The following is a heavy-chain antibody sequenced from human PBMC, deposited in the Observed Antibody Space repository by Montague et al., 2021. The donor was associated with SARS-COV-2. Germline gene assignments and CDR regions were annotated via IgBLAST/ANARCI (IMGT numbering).Heavy chain of an antibody. CDR3: ANFRRTQLLFGTLYYGMDV. V-gene: IGHV4-59*01. CDR1: SGPLSAYY. CDR2: ISYSGST. Sequence: SETLSLTCEVDSGPLSAYYWSWIRQPPGRGLQWTGYISYSGSTNYNPSLKSRVTISVDTSKNHFTLRLSSVTAADTAVYYCANFRRTQLLFGTLYYGMDVWGQGTPVTVSS. D-gene: IGHD2-2*01. J-gene: IGHJ6*02.